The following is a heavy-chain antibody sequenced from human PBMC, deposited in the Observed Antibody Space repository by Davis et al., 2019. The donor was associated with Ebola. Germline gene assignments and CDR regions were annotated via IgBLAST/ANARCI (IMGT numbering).Heavy chain of an antibody. CDR1: GYTFTSYG. CDR3: ARAKKWELLQSYYYYGMNV. V-gene: IGHV1-18*04. CDR2: ISAYNGNT. D-gene: IGHD1-26*01. J-gene: IGHJ6*04. Sequence: ASVKVSCKASGYTFTSYGISWVRQAPGQGLEWMGWISAYNGNTNYAQKLQGRVTMTTDTSTSTAYMELRSLRSDDTAVYYCARAKKWELLQSYYYYGMNVWGKGTTVTVSS.